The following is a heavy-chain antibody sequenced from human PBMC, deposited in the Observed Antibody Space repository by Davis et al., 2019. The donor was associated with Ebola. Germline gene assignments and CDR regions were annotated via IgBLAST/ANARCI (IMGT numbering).Heavy chain of an antibody. V-gene: IGHV1-18*04. CDR3: ARAPNCDVLTGTSSYYFDY. J-gene: IGHJ4*02. CDR1: GYTFTSYG. D-gene: IGHD3-9*01. Sequence: ASVKVSCKSSGYTFTSYGLVWVRQAPGLGLEWMGWISGFNTNTNFAQKFQGRVTVSKDTSTNTAYMDLRSLTSDDTAIYYCARAPNCDVLTGTSSYYFDYWGQGTLVTVSS. CDR2: ISGFNTNT.